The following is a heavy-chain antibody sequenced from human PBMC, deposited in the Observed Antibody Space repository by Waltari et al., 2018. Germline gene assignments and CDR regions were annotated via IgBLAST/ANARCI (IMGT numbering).Heavy chain of an antibody. CDR3: ARRTVG. CDR1: GFTFSSYS. Sequence: EVQLVESGGGLVQPGGSLRLSCAASGFTFSSYSMNWVRQDPGKGRGGDSYISSSSSTIYYADPVKGRFTISRDNAKNSLYLQMNSLGAEDTAVYYCARRTVGWGQGTLVTVSS. CDR2: ISSSSSTI. J-gene: IGHJ4*02. D-gene: IGHD1-1*01. V-gene: IGHV3-48*01.